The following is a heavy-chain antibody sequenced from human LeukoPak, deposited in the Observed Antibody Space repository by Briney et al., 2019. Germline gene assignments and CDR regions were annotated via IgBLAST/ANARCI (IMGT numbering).Heavy chain of an antibody. Sequence: GGSLRLSCAASGFTFDDYAMHWVRQAPGKGLEWVSAISGSGGSTYYADSVKGRFTISRDNSKNTLYLQMNSLRAEDTAVYYCAKTENYDFWTFNWFDPWGQGTLVTVSS. V-gene: IGHV3-23*01. CDR2: ISGSGGST. CDR3: AKTENYDFWTFNWFDP. J-gene: IGHJ5*02. CDR1: GFTFDDYA. D-gene: IGHD3-3*01.